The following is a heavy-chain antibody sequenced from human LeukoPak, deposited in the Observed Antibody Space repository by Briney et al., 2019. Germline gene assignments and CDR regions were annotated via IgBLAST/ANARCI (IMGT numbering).Heavy chain of an antibody. Sequence: SETLSLTCAVSGYSISSGYFWGWIRQPPGKGLEWIGSIYHSGSTYYNPSLKSRVTISVDTSKNQFSLKLSSVTAADTAVYYCARASSSGWGFRDYWGQGILVTVSS. CDR1: GYSISSGYF. J-gene: IGHJ4*02. CDR2: IYHSGST. V-gene: IGHV4-38-2*01. CDR3: ARASSSGWGFRDY. D-gene: IGHD6-19*01.